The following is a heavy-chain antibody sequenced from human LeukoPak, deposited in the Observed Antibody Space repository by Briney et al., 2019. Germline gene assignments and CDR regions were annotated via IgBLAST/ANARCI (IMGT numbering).Heavy chain of an antibody. Sequence: GESLRLSCSVSRIIFNKYAMHWVRQAQGKGLEYVSGISSKGQSDFYADSVMGRFTVSRDNTENMLWLEMSGLRADDTAVYFCVTASPCSGLGDWGHGTLVIVSS. CDR2: ISSKGQSD. J-gene: IGHJ4*01. D-gene: IGHD1-26*01. CDR3: VTASPCSGLGD. CDR1: RIIFNKYA. V-gene: IGHV3-64D*06.